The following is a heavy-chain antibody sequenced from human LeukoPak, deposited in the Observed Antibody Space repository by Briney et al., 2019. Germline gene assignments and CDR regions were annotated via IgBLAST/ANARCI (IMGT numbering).Heavy chain of an antibody. CDR3: AREDSSSSGYYYGMDV. CDR1: GLTFSSYA. D-gene: IGHD6-6*01. Sequence: GGSLRLSCAASGLTFSSYAMHWVRQAPGKGLEWVAVISYGGSNKYYADSVKGRFTISRDNSKNTLYLQMNSLRAEDTAVYYCAREDSSSSGYYYGMDVWGQGTTVTVSS. V-gene: IGHV3-30-3*01. CDR2: ISYGGSNK. J-gene: IGHJ6*02.